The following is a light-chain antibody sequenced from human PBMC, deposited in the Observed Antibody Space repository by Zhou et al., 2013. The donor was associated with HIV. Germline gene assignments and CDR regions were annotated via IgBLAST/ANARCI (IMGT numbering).Light chain of an antibody. J-gene: IGKJ1*01. V-gene: IGKV1-5*03. CDR2: EAS. CDR3: QQYNGFWT. CDR1: QSINSW. Sequence: DIQMTQSPSTLSASIGDRITITCRASQSINSWLAWYQKKPGKAPNLLMHEASSLESGVPSRFSGSGSGTEFSLTISSLQPDDSATYYCQQYNGFWTFGQGTKVEIK.